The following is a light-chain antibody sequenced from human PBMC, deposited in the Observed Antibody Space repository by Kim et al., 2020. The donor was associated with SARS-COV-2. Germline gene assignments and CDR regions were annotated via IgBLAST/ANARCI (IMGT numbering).Light chain of an antibody. V-gene: IGKV1-27*01. CDR1: QGITNY. J-gene: IGKJ4*01. CDR3: QKYNSVPS. CDR2: GAS. Sequence: SASVGDRVTITCRASQGITNYLAWYQQKPGEVPKLLIYGASTLQSDVPSRFSGRGSGTDFTLTISSLQPEDGATYFCQKYNSVPSFGGGTKVDIK.